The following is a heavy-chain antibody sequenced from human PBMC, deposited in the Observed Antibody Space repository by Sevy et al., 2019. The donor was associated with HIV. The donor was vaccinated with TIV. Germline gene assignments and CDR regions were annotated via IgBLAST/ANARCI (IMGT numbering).Heavy chain of an antibody. J-gene: IGHJ1*01. D-gene: IGHD1-26*01. V-gene: IGHV3-30*04. CDR2: TSYDGSHK. CDR3: ARGENNDEFFQY. Sequence: GESLKISCAASGFIFSNFAMHWVRQAPGKGLGWVAVTSYDGSHKYYADSVKGRFTVSRDNSRNILSLEMNSLRRDDTAVYYCARGENNDEFFQYWGQCTLVTVSS. CDR1: GFIFSNFA.